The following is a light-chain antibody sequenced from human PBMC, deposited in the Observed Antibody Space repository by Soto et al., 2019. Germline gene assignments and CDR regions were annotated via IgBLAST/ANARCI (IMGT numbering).Light chain of an antibody. J-gene: IGKJ4*01. CDR3: QQYGSSPSALT. V-gene: IGKV3-20*01. CDR1: QSVSSSF. CDR2: GAS. Sequence: EIVLTQSPGILSLSPGERAPLSRRASQSVSSSFLDWYQQKPGQAPRLLIYGASSRATGIPDRFSGSGSGTDLTLTISRLEPEDFAVYYCQQYGSSPSALTFGGGTKVDI.